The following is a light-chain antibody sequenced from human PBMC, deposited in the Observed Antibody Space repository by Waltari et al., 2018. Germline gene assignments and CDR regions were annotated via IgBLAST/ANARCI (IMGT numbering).Light chain of an antibody. CDR1: SSDVGVYNY. V-gene: IGLV2-11*01. CDR2: YVS. J-gene: IGLJ1*01. Sequence: QSALTQPRSVSGSPGQSVTISCTGTSSDVGVYNYVPWYQQHPGKAPKLMFYYVSKRPSGVPDRFSGSKSGNTASLTISGLQAEDEADYYCCSYAGSSLYVFGTGTKVTVL. CDR3: CSYAGSSLYV.